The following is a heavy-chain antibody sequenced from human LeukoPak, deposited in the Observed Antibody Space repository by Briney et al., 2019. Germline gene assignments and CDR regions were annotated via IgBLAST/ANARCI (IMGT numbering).Heavy chain of an antibody. CDR1: GDSVSSNSAA. Sequence: SQTLSLTCDISGDSVSSNSAAWNWIRQSPSRGLEWLGRTYYRSKWYNDYAVSVKSRITINPDTSKNQFSLQLNSVTPEATAVYYCARAKPLDYGDQDLDYWGQGTLVTVSS. CDR2: TYYRSKWYN. J-gene: IGHJ4*02. CDR3: ARAKPLDYGDQDLDY. V-gene: IGHV6-1*01. D-gene: IGHD4-17*01.